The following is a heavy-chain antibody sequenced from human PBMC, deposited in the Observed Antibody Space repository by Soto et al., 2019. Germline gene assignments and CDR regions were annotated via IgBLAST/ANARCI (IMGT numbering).Heavy chain of an antibody. V-gene: IGHV4-61*01. J-gene: IGHJ4*02. CDR1: GSSVTSGRYS. D-gene: IGHD2-8*01. Sequence: PSETLSLPHPVSGSSVTSGRYSWSWIGYPPRKGLQWIEFMIYNGAPEYSRSLESRLTMSVEGSRKQFLGKMSSVNSADTAVYYWARTRNGASWAAWFWGQGTLVPVSS. CDR3: ARTRNGASWAAWF. CDR2: MIYNGAP.